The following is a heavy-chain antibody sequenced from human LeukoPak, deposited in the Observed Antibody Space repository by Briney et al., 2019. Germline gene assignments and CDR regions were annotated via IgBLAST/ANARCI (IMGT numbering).Heavy chain of an antibody. J-gene: IGHJ6*02. CDR3: AKDQAIAATRYYYYYGMDV. V-gene: IGHV3-43*02. CDR2: ISGDGGST. Sequence: SGGSLRLSCAASGFTFDDYAMHWVRQAPGKGLEWVSLISGDGGSTYYADSVKGRFTISRDNSKNSLYLQMNSLRTEDTALYYCAKDQAIAATRYYYYYGMDVWGQGTTVTVSS. CDR1: GFTFDDYA. D-gene: IGHD2-15*01.